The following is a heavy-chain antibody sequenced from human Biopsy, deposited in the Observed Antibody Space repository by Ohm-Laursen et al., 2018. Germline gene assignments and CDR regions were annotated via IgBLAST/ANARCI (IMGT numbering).Heavy chain of an antibody. CDR2: IYYSGST. D-gene: IGHD2/OR15-2a*01. J-gene: IGHJ6*02. CDR3: ARATNSTGWPYYYFYGMDV. CDR1: GGSIRSDY. V-gene: IGHV4-59*01. Sequence: GTLSLTCTVSGGSIRSDYWSWIRQTPGKGLEWIGYIYYSGSTNYNPSLKSRVTISVDTSKNQFSLRLNSVTAADTAVYYCARATNSTGWPYYYFYGMDVWGQGTTVPVSS.